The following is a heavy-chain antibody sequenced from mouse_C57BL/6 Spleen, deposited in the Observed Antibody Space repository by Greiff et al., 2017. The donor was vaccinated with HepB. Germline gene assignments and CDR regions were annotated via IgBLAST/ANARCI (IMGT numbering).Heavy chain of an antibody. D-gene: IGHD1-1*01. CDR3: AKGDYYGSSSYFDY. CDR2: IWRGGST. V-gene: IGHV2-5*01. J-gene: IGHJ2*01. Sequence: QVQLQQSGPGLVQPSQSLSITCTVSGFSLTSYGVHWVRQSPGKGLEWLGVIWRGGSTDYNAAFMSRLSITKDNSKSQVFFKMNSLQADDTAIYYCAKGDYYGSSSYFDYWGQGTTLTVSS. CDR1: GFSLTSYG.